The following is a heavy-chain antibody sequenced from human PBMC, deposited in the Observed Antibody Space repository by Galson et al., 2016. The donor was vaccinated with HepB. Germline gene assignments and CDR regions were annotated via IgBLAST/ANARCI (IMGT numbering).Heavy chain of an antibody. Sequence: SETLSLTCDVPGRSPSDGTYYWGWIRQPPGKGLEWIGSIYNSGSGSTYYNPSLKSRVTMSIDTSTKQFSLKLTSVTAADTAVYYCAREFTYWSQGTLVTVSS. V-gene: IGHV4-39*02. CDR3: AREFTY. CDR2: IYNSGSGST. CDR1: GRSPSDGTYY. J-gene: IGHJ4*02.